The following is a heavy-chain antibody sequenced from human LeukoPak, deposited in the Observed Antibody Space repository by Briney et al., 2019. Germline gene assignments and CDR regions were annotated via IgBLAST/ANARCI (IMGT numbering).Heavy chain of an antibody. CDR1: GFTFSSYG. CDR3: ARGPPRRWS. Sequence: GRSLRLSCAASGFTFSSYGMHWVRQAPGKGLEWVAVIYSGGSTYYADSVKGRFTISRDNSKNTLYLQMNSLRAEDTAVYYCARGPPRRWSWGQGTLVTVSS. J-gene: IGHJ4*02. D-gene: IGHD4-23*01. CDR2: IYSGGST. V-gene: IGHV3-53*01.